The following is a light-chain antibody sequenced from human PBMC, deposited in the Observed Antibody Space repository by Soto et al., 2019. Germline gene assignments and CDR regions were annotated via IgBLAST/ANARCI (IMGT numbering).Light chain of an antibody. J-gene: IGLJ2*01. CDR3: AAWDASLGEV. Sequence: QSVLTQPPSASGTPGQRVTISCSGSSSNIGSYYVYWYQQLPGTAPKLLIYRNNQRPSGVPDRFSGSKSGTSASLAISGLRSEDEADYYCAAWDASLGEVFGGGTKLTVL. CDR1: SSNIGSYY. V-gene: IGLV1-47*01. CDR2: RNN.